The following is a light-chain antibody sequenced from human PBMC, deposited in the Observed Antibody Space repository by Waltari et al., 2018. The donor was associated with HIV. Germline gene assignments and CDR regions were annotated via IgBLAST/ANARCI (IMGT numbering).Light chain of an antibody. CDR1: QNINNY. V-gene: IGKV1-39*01. J-gene: IGKJ4*01. CDR2: ASS. CDR3: QQSYSSPT. Sequence: DIQMTQSPSSLSASVGDRVTITCRASQNINNYLNWYQQKPGKAPNLLRYASSNLQSGVPSRFSGSGSGTDFTLTISSLQSEDFATYYCQQSYSSPTFGGGTNVEIK.